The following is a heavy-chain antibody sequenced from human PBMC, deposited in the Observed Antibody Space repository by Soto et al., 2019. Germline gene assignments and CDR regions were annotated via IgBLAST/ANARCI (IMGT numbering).Heavy chain of an antibody. J-gene: IGHJ4*02. Sequence: QVQLVQSGAEVKKPGSSVKVSCKASGGTFSSYAISWVRQAPGQGLEWMGGIIPIFGTANYAQKFQGRVTITADESTSTAYMELSSLRSEDTAVYYCAREGSGYDYDPLGYFDYWGQGTLVTVSS. CDR3: AREGSGYDYDPLGYFDY. CDR1: GGTFSSYA. V-gene: IGHV1-69*01. CDR2: IIPIFGTA. D-gene: IGHD5-12*01.